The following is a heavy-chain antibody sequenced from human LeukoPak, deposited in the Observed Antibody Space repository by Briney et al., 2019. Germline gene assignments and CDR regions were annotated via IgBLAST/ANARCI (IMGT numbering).Heavy chain of an antibody. V-gene: IGHV4-4*07. Sequence: SETLSLTCTVSGGSISSYYWSWIRQPAGKGLEWIGRIYTSGSTNYNPSLKSRVTISLDTSKNQFSLKLSSVTAADTAAYYCAGHHPRNTVDFWGQGTLVTVSS. CDR2: IYTSGST. D-gene: IGHD2-8*02. CDR3: AGHHPRNTVDF. CDR1: GGSISSYY. J-gene: IGHJ4*02.